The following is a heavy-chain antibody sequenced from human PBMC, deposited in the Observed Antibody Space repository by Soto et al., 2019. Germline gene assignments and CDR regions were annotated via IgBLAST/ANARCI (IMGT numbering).Heavy chain of an antibody. J-gene: IGHJ4*02. D-gene: IGHD3-3*01. V-gene: IGHV3-21*01. CDR1: GFTFSSYS. Sequence: GSLRLSCPASGFTFSSYSMNWFRRAPWRVLEWVSSISSSSSYIYYADSVKGRFTISRDNAKNSLYLQMNSLRAEDTAVYYCARGTYYDFWSGYPWGFDNWGQGTLVTVSS. CDR2: ISSSSSYI. CDR3: ARGTYYDFWSGYPWGFDN.